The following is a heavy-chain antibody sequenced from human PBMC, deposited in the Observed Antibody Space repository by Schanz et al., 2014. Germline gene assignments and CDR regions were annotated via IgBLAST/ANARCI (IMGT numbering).Heavy chain of an antibody. Sequence: QVQLQESGPGLVKPSETLSLTCTVSGASLSSYYWTWIRQPPGMGLEWIGYVYYSGDTNYNSSLKSRLTISVDTSKKQFSLRLTSVTAADTAVYYCARGRPHHWCFDLWGRGTLVTVSA. J-gene: IGHJ2*01. V-gene: IGHV4-59*01. CDR3: ARGRPHHWCFDL. CDR2: VYYSGDT. CDR1: GASLSSYY.